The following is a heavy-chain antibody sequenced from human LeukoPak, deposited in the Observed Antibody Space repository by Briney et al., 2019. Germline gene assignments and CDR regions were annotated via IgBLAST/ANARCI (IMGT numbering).Heavy chain of an antibody. J-gene: IGHJ4*02. D-gene: IGHD3-22*01. CDR1: GYSFASYW. V-gene: IGHV5-51*01. CDR3: ARSKYYYDSSPYYLFDY. Sequence: GESLKISCKGSGYSFASYWIGWVRQMPGKGLEWMGIIYPGDSHTKYSPSFQGQVTFSADKSSSTAYLQWFSLRASDTAMYYCARSKYYYDSSPYYLFDYWGQGTLVTVSS. CDR2: IYPGDSHT.